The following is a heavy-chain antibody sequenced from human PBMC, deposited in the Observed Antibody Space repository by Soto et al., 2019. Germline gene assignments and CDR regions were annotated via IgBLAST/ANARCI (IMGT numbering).Heavy chain of an antibody. CDR2: ISHDGSSQ. CDR3: ATEDESSGDAGTSHH. CDR1: GFSFNTYV. D-gene: IGHD3-22*01. V-gene: IGHV3-30-3*01. Sequence: QMQLEESGGGVAQPGRSLRLSCAASGFSFNTYVMHWVRQAPGKGLEWVAGISHDGSSQHYAGSVKGRFTISRDNSRSTLNLEMNSLTDEDTAVYHCATEDESSGDAGTSHHWGQGTLVTVSS. J-gene: IGHJ1*01.